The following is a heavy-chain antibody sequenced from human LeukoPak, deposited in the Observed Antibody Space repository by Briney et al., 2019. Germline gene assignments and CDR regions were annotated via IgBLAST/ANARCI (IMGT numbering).Heavy chain of an antibody. V-gene: IGHV3-23*01. CDR1: GFTFSSYA. Sequence: GGSLRLSCAASGFTFSSYAMSWVRQAPGKGLEWVSAISGSGGSTYYADSVKGRFTISRDNSKNTLFLQMDSLRGEDTAVYYCARAAVSAVISSWFDPWGQGTLVTVSS. CDR3: ARAAVSAVISSWFDP. CDR2: ISGSGGST. J-gene: IGHJ5*02. D-gene: IGHD2-2*01.